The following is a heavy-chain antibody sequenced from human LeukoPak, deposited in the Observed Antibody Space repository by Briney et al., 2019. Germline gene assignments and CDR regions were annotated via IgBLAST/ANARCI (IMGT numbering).Heavy chain of an antibody. D-gene: IGHD3-10*01. J-gene: IGHJ4*02. CDR2: ISGSGTNT. CDR1: GFTFRSYA. CDR3: AKDPLPVIATSYFDS. V-gene: IGHV3-23*01. Sequence: PGGSLRLSCAASGFTFRSYAMSWVRQAPGKGLEWVSIISGSGTNTYYADSVEGRFTISRDNSQNTLYLQMNSLRAEDTAVYYCAKDPLPVIATSYFDSWGQGTLVTVSS.